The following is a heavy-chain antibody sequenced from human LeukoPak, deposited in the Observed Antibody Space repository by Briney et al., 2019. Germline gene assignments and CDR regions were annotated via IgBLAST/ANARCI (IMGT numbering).Heavy chain of an antibody. D-gene: IGHD3-3*01. V-gene: IGHV3-9*01. CDR3: AREGYYDFWSGSNAFDI. Sequence: SLILPCSASGFTFDDYAMDLVRQAPGEGLEGVSGISWNSGSIGYADSVKGRFTISRDNAKNSLYLQMNSLRAEDTALYYCAREGYYDFWSGSNAFDIWGQGTMVTVSS. J-gene: IGHJ3*02. CDR1: GFTFDDYA. CDR2: ISWNSGSI.